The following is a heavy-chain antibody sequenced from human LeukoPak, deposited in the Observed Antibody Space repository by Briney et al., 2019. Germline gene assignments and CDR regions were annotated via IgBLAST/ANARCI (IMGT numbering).Heavy chain of an antibody. J-gene: IGHJ4*02. Sequence: PSETLSLTCTVSGDSISSYYWSWIRQPPGRGLEWVGYIYYSGSTNYNPSLKSRVTISVDTSKNQFSLKLSSVTAADTAVYYCARGGNTYGLWGQGTLVTVSS. V-gene: IGHV4-59*01. D-gene: IGHD5-18*01. CDR1: GDSISSYY. CDR3: ARGGNTYGL. CDR2: IYYSGST.